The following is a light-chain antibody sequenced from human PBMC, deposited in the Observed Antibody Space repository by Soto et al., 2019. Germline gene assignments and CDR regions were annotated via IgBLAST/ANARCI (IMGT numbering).Light chain of an antibody. CDR1: QSVTNNY. V-gene: IGKV3-20*01. CDR3: QQYGTSPYT. CDR2: GSS. J-gene: IGKJ2*01. Sequence: ENVLTQSPGTLSLSPGEGATLSCRASQSVTNNYLAWYRQKPGQPPSLLIYGSSSRAAGVPDRFSGSGSGTDFTLTISRLEPEDFAVYHCQQYGTSPYTFCQGTKLEI.